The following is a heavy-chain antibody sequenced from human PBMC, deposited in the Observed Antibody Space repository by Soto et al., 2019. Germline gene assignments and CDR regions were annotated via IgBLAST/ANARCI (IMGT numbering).Heavy chain of an antibody. CDR2: INHSGST. V-gene: IGHV4-34*01. J-gene: IGHJ6*02. CDR1: GGSFSGYY. Sequence: SETLSLTCAVYGGSFSGYYWSWIRQPPGKGLEWIGEINHSGSTNYNPSLKSRVTISVDTSKNQFSLKLSSVTAADTAVYYCARGLTGYCSSTSCYQRYYYYGMDVWGQGTTVTVSS. CDR3: ARGLTGYCSSTSCYQRYYYYGMDV. D-gene: IGHD2-2*01.